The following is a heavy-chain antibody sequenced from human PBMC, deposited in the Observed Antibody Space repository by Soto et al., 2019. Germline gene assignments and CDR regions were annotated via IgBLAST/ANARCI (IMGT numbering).Heavy chain of an antibody. CDR1: GGSISSGGYY. V-gene: IGHV4-31*03. CDR3: ARAYSSGWYHYYYYYGMDV. J-gene: IGHJ6*02. Sequence: QVQLQESGPGLVKPSQTLSLTCTVSGGSISSGGYYWSWIRQHPGKGLEWIGYIYYSGSTYYNPSLKSRVTLSVDTSKIPFSLKLSSVTAADTAVYYCARAYSSGWYHYYYYYGMDVWCQGTTVTVSS. CDR2: IYYSGST. D-gene: IGHD6-19*01.